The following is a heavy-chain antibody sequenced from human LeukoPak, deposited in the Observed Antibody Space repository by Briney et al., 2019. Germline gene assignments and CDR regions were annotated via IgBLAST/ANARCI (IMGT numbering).Heavy chain of an antibody. D-gene: IGHD3-10*01. Sequence: SETLSLTCTVSGGSISSYYWSWIRQPPGKGLEWIGYIYYSGSTNYNPPLKSRVTISVDTSKNQFSLKLSSVTAADTAVYYCARDLLYYGSGSYGAFDIWGQGTMVTVSS. CDR3: ARDLLYYGSGSYGAFDI. J-gene: IGHJ3*02. CDR2: IYYSGST. V-gene: IGHV4-59*01. CDR1: GGSISSYY.